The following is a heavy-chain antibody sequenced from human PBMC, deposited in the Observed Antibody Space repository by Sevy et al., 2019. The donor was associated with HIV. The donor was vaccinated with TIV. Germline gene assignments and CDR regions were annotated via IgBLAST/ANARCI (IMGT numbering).Heavy chain of an antibody. CDR1: GFSVNSNY. CDR3: ARGGTIFGLVRHYFDY. D-gene: IGHD3-3*01. J-gene: IGHJ4*02. Sequence: GGSLRLSCAASGFSVNSNYMTWVRQAPGKGLDWVSIIYSDGSTKYADALKGRFTIWRDNSKNTMYLQMKSLRVEETAVYYCARGGTIFGLVRHYFDYWGQGTLVTVSS. V-gene: IGHV3-66*01. CDR2: IYSDGST.